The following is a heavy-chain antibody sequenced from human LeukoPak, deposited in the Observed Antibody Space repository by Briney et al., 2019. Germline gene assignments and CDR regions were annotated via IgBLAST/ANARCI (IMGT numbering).Heavy chain of an antibody. Sequence: GGSLRLSCATSGFTFSTYGMHWVRQAPGKGPEWVAVISYDGRSKFYVDSVKGRFTISRDNSENTLYLQMNSLRTEDTAVYYCVRDPPRDTAMVWKYWGQGTLVTVSS. CDR2: ISYDGRSK. D-gene: IGHD5-18*01. J-gene: IGHJ4*02. CDR1: GFTFSTYG. V-gene: IGHV3-30*03. CDR3: VRDPPRDTAMVWKY.